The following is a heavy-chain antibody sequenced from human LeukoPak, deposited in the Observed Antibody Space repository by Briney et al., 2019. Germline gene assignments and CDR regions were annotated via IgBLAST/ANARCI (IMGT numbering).Heavy chain of an antibody. CDR3: AKVRPYCSSTSCYTQAYYYYYMDV. CDR1: GFTFSSYA. V-gene: IGHV3-23*01. D-gene: IGHD2-2*02. CDR2: ISGSGGST. Sequence: GGSLRLSCAASGFTFSSYAMSWVRQAPGKGLEWVSAISGSGGSTYYADSVKGRFTISRDNSKNTLYLQMTSLRAEDTAVYYCAKVRPYCSSTSCYTQAYYYYYMDVWGKGTTVTVSS. J-gene: IGHJ6*03.